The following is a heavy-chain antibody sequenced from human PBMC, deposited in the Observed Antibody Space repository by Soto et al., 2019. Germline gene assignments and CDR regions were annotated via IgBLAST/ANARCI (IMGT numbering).Heavy chain of an antibody. CDR3: ARYYWSSDRPYFQN. Sequence: PSETLSLTSTVSGGPISSSGYYRGWVRQPPGKGLEWVGTIYYTRTTYYNPSLKTRLTISVDTSKNQFSLKLSPVTAAGTAVYFCARYYWSSDRPYFQNWGQGVLVNVSS. CDR2: IYYTRTT. J-gene: IGHJ1*01. V-gene: IGHV4-39*01. CDR1: GGPISSSGYY. D-gene: IGHD2-2*01.